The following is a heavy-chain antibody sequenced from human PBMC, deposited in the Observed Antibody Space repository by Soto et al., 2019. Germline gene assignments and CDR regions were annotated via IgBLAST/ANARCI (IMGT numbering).Heavy chain of an antibody. D-gene: IGHD5-18*01. Sequence: EVQLVQSGAEVKKPGESLKISCKSSGYSFTNYWIGWVRQMPGKGLEWMGIIYPGDSDIRYSPSFQGQVTISADKSVTTAYLQWNSLKASDTAIYYCARQPPDTRGVYYQYGMDVWGQGTTVTVSS. CDR2: IYPGDSDI. J-gene: IGHJ6*02. CDR3: ARQPPDTRGVYYQYGMDV. V-gene: IGHV5-51*01. CDR1: GYSFTNYW.